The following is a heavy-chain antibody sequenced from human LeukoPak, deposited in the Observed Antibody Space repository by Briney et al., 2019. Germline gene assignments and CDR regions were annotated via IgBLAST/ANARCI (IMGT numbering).Heavy chain of an antibody. CDR3: ARDKGSSWSDAFDI. J-gene: IGHJ3*02. CDR1: GFTVSSNY. V-gene: IGHV3-53*01. Sequence: TGGSLRLSCAASGFTVSSNYMTWVRQAPGKGLEWVSVISIPGSITYADSVRGRFTTSIDNSKNTLYLQMNSLRDDDTAVYYCARDKGSSWSDAFDIWGQGTMVTVS. CDR2: ISIPGSI. D-gene: IGHD6-13*01.